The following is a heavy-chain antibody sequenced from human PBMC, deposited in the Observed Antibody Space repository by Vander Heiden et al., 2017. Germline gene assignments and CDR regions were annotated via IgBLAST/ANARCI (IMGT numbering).Heavy chain of an antibody. V-gene: IGHV5-51*01. CDR2: IYPGDSDT. CDR3: ARHISNGGSDAFDI. Sequence: VQLVQSGAKVKNPGGSLYISGIVSGYIFTSYWIGWVRQMAGKGLEWMGIIYPGDSDTRYSPSFQGQVTISADKSISTAYLQWSSLKASDTAMYYCARHISNGGSDAFDIWGQGTMVTVSS. D-gene: IGHD2-15*01. CDR1: GYIFTSYW. J-gene: IGHJ3*02.